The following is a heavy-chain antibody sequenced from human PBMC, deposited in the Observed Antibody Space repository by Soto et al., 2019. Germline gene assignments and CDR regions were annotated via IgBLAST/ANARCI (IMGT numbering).Heavy chain of an antibody. J-gene: IGHJ6*02. D-gene: IGHD1-26*01. CDR1: GGSFSGYY. Sequence: TSETLSLTCAVYGGSFSGYYWSWNRQPPGKGLDWIGEINHTGSTNYNPSLKSQVIIPVDTSKNQFSLKLSPVTAADTAVYYCARGVRTIVGATYSYGMDVWGQGTTVTVSS. CDR3: ARGVRTIVGATYSYGMDV. V-gene: IGHV4-34*01. CDR2: INHTGST.